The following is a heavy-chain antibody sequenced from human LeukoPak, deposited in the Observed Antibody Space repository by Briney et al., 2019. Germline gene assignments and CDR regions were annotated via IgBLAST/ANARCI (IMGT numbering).Heavy chain of an antibody. V-gene: IGHV4-34*01. CDR3: AMPDLTYCGGDCYSSPAFDI. Sequence: PSETLSLTCAVYGGSFSGYYWSWIRQPPGKGLEWIGEISDSGSTNYNPSLKSRVTISVDTSKNQFSLKLSSVTAADTAVYYCAMPDLTYCGGDCYSSPAFDIWGQGTMVTVSS. D-gene: IGHD2-21*02. CDR2: ISDSGST. CDR1: GGSFSGYY. J-gene: IGHJ3*02.